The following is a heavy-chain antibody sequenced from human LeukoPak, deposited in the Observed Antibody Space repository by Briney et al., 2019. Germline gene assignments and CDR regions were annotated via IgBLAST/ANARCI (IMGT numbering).Heavy chain of an antibody. CDR1: GESFSGYY. D-gene: IGHD2-2*02. CDR3: ARAPLLYCSSTSCYNYYYYYGVDV. Sequence: SETLSLTCAVYGESFSGYYWGWVRQPPGKGLGWIGEIKQSGSTNYNPSLKSRVTIAVDTSKNQFSLKLSSVTAADTAVYYCARAPLLYCSSTSCYNYYYYYGVDVWGQGTTVTVSS. J-gene: IGHJ6*02. CDR2: IKQSGST. V-gene: IGHV4-34*01.